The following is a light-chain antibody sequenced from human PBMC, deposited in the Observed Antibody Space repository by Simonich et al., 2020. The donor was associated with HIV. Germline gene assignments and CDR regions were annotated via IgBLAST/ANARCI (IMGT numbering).Light chain of an antibody. CDR3: QQYKTNLS. CDR2: TAS. Sequence: DIQMTQSPSSVSASVGDRDTITCRASQGISSWLSWYQQKPGKAPKLLIYTASTLQSGVPSRVSGSGSGTDFTLTITSLQPDDFATYYCQQYKTNLSFGGGTKVDIK. CDR1: QGISSW. J-gene: IGKJ4*01. V-gene: IGKV1-12*01.